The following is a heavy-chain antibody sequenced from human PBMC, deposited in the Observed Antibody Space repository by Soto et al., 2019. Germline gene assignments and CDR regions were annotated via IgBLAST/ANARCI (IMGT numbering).Heavy chain of an antibody. Sequence: QVQLVQSGAEVKKPGSSVKVSCKASGGTFSSYAISWVRQAPGQGLEWMGGIIPIFGTANYAQKFQGRVTITADESTSTGYRELSSLRSEDTAVYYCARYPEYYYGMDVWGQGTTVTVSS. J-gene: IGHJ6*02. CDR2: IIPIFGTA. CDR3: ARYPEYYYGMDV. V-gene: IGHV1-69*01. CDR1: GGTFSSYA.